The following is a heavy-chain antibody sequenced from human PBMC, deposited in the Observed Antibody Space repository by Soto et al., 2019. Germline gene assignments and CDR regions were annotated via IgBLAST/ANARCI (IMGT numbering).Heavy chain of an antibody. J-gene: IGHJ3*02. CDR1: GFTFSSYA. CDR2: ISGSGGST. D-gene: IGHD3-10*01. Sequence: EVQLLESGGGLVQPGGSLRLSCAASGFTFSSYAMSWVRQAPGKGLEGVSAISGSGGSTYYADSVKGRFTISRDNSKNTLYLQMNSMRAEDTAVYYCAKDRGVGGETDAFDIWGQGTMVTVSS. CDR3: AKDRGVGGETDAFDI. V-gene: IGHV3-23*01.